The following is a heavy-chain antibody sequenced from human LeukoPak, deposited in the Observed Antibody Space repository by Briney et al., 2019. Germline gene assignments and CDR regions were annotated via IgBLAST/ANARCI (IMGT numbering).Heavy chain of an antibody. D-gene: IGHD2-2*01. CDR1: GFTFSTYA. V-gene: IGHV3-33*08. Sequence: PGGSLRLSCAASGFTFSTYAMHWVRQAPGKGLEWVAVIWYDGSNKYYADSVKSRFTISRDNSKNTLYLQMNSLRAEDTAVYYCARGGCSSTSCQYYYYGMDVWGQGTTVTVSS. J-gene: IGHJ6*02. CDR3: ARGGCSSTSCQYYYYGMDV. CDR2: IWYDGSNK.